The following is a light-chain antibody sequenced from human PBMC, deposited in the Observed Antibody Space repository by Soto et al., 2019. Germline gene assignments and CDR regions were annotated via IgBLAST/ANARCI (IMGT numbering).Light chain of an antibody. CDR1: QSISSW. V-gene: IGKV1-5*03. J-gene: IGKJ1*01. Sequence: DIQMTQSPSTLSASVGDRVTITCRASQSISSWLAWYQQKPGKAPKLLIYKASSLESGVPSRFSGSGSGTEFTITISRLQHDDFATYYCQQYNSLWTFGQWTKVEIK. CDR3: QQYNSLWT. CDR2: KAS.